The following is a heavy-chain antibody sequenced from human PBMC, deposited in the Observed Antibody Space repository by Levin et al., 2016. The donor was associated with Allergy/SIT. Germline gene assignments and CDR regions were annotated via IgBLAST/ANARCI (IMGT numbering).Heavy chain of an antibody. J-gene: IGHJ5*02. V-gene: IGHV1-2*04. CDR3: ALGSGRSWFDP. CDR2: ISPSSGDK. D-gene: IGHD6-19*01. Sequence: ASVKVSCKSSGYTFTDYYMHWVRQAPGQGLEWMGWISPSSGDKKYAQKFQDWVTLTSDTSISTIYMELSSLKFDDTAVYYCALGSGRSWFDPWGQGTLVTVSS. CDR1: GYTFTDYY.